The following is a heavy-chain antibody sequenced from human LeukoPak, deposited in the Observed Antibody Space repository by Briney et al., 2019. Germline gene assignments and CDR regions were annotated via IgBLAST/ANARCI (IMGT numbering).Heavy chain of an antibody. CDR1: GYTFTGYY. CDR3: ASWVFYYDRNNWFDP. CDR2: IDPNSGGT. Sequence: GASVKVSCKASGYTFTGYYMHWVRQAPGQGLEWMGWIDPNSGGTNYAQKFQGRVTMTRDTSISTAYMELSRLRSDDTAVYYCASWVFYYDRNNWFDPWGQGTLVTVSS. J-gene: IGHJ5*02. D-gene: IGHD3-22*01. V-gene: IGHV1-2*02.